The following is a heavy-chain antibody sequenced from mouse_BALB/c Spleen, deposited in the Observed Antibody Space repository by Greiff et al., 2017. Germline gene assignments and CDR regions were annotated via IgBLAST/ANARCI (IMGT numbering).Heavy chain of an antibody. V-gene: IGHV1-4*02. CDR3: SRGTARATFY. D-gene: IGHD3-2*01. CDR2: INPSSGYT. CDR1: GYTFTSYT. J-gene: IGHJ3*01. Sequence: QVQLQQSAAELARPGASVKMSCKASGYTFTSYTMHWVKQRPGQGLEWIGYINPSSGYTEYNQKFKDKTTLTAGKSSSTAYMQLSRLTSEDSAVYYCSRGTARATFYWGQGTLVTVSA.